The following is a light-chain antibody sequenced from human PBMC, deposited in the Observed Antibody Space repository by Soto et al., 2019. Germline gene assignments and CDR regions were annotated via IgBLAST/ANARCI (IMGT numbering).Light chain of an antibody. CDR2: SNA. CDR3: QSYDISLTTYV. Sequence: QSVLTQPPSVSEAPGQRVTISCTGTSSDIGAGYDVHWYQQLPGAAPKLLIYSNAIRPSGVPDRFSASKSGTSASLAITGLRAEDEADYYCQSYDISLTTYVFGTGTKLTVL. J-gene: IGLJ1*01. CDR1: SSDIGAGYD. V-gene: IGLV1-40*01.